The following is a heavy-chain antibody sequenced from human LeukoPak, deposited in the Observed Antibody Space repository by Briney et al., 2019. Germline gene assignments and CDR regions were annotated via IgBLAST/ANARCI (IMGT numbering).Heavy chain of an antibody. Sequence: SQTLSLTCATSGDSVSSNSASWNWIRQSPSRGLEWLGRTYYRSKWYNDYAVSVKGRITINPDTSKNQFSLQLNSVTPEDTAVYYCARAGDHVTYGGTDMWGLGTMVTVSS. CDR1: GDSVSSNSAS. D-gene: IGHD4-23*01. J-gene: IGHJ3*02. CDR2: TYYRSKWYN. CDR3: ARAGDHVTYGGTDM. V-gene: IGHV6-1*01.